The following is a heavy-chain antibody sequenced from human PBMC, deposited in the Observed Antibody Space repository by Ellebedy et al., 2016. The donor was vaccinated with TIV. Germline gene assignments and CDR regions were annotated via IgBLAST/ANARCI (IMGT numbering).Heavy chain of an antibody. V-gene: IGHV3-7*01. CDR1: GFTFSSYW. CDR3: ARDKIVGATYFDY. CDR2: LNQYGSEI. Sequence: GESLKISXVVSGFTFSSYWMSWVRQAPGKGLEWVANLNQYGSEIYYVDSVKGRFTISRDNAKNSLNLQINSLRAEDTAVYYCARDKIVGATYFDYWGQGTLVTVSS. D-gene: IGHD1-26*01. J-gene: IGHJ4*02.